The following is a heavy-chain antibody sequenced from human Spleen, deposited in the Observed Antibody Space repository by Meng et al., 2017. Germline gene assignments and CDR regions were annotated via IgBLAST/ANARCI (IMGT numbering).Heavy chain of an antibody. CDR3: ARDGIRAYGSGSYPADY. CDR2: INPNSGGT. J-gene: IGHJ4*02. D-gene: IGHD3-10*01. V-gene: IGHV1-2*06. CDR1: GYTFTGYY. Sequence: VALVWSGAEVKSPGASVKVSCKASGYTFTGYYMHWVRQAPGQGLEWMGRINPNSGGTNYAQKFQGRVTMTRDTSISTAYLELTRLRSDDTAVYYCARDGIRAYGSGSYPADYWGQGTLVTVSS.